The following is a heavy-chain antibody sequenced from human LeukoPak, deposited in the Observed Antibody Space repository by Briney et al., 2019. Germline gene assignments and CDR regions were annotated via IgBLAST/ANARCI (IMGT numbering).Heavy chain of an antibody. D-gene: IGHD1-1*01. CDR2: VSYDGSDK. V-gene: IGHV3-30*18. J-gene: IGHJ6*02. CDR3: AKEGVLERYFYYGMDV. Sequence: GGSLRLSCAASGFTFSSYGMNSVRQAPGQGRGWGGIVSYDGSDKYYADSVKGRFTISRDNSKITLYLQMNSLRAEDTAVYFCAKEGVLERYFYYGMDVWGQGTTVTVSS. CDR1: GFTFSSYG.